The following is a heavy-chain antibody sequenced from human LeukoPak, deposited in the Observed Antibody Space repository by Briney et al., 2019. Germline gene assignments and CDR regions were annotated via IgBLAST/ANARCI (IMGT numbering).Heavy chain of an antibody. V-gene: IGHV4-34*01. CDR2: INHSGST. Sequence: SETLSLTCAVYGGSFSGYYWSWIRQPPGKGLEWIGEINHSGSTNYNPSLKSRVTISVDTSKNQFSLKLSSVTAADTAVYYCARGRRRSVRYYYYYMDVWGKGTTVTVSS. CDR1: GGSFSGYY. CDR3: ARGRRRSVRYYYYYMDV. D-gene: IGHD1-1*01. J-gene: IGHJ6*03.